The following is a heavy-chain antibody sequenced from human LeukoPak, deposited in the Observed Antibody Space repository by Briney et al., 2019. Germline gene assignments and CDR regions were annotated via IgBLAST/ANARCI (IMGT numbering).Heavy chain of an antibody. J-gene: IGHJ4*02. D-gene: IGHD5-18*01. CDR3: ARDLDSYGYRDFDY. Sequence: GGSLRLSCAVSGFTFRSYWMNWVRQAPGKGLEWVANIKEDGSEKFYVDSVRGRFTISRDNAKNSLYLQMNSLRAEDTAVYYCARDLDSYGYRDFDYWGQGTLVTVSS. CDR1: GFTFRSYW. V-gene: IGHV3-7*01. CDR2: IKEDGSEK.